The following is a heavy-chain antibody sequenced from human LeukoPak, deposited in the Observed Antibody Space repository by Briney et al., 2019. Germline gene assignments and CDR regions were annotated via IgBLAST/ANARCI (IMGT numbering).Heavy chain of an antibody. CDR3: ARDFEGDYFDY. V-gene: IGHV3-7*01. D-gene: IGHD3-9*01. J-gene: IGHJ4*02. CDR1: GFTFSNYW. Sequence: GGSLRLSCAASGFTFSNYWMSWVRQAPGKGLEWVANIKQDRSEKYSVDSVKGRFTISRDNAKNSLYLQMNSLRAEDTAVYYCARDFEGDYFDYWGQGTLVTVSS. CDR2: IKQDRSEK.